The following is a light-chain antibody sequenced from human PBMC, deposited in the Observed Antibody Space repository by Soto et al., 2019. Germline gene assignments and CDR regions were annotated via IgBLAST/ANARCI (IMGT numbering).Light chain of an antibody. CDR3: QQCSGSPLFS. CDR1: ESVTSSC. Sequence: EIVLTQYPDTLSLSPGERATRSCTASESVTSSCLAWYQRKPGQAPRLLIHTTSTRATDIPDRVSGSGSGTDFTLTIRRLEPEDVAVYSCQQCSGSPLFSFGSGTRVDI. V-gene: IGKV3-20*01. J-gene: IGKJ3*01. CDR2: TTS.